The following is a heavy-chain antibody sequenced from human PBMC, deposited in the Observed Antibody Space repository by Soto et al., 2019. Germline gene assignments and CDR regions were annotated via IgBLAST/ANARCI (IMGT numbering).Heavy chain of an antibody. V-gene: IGHV1-2*02. J-gene: IGHJ3*01. CDR3: ARDRGIYDSGTYDIDNDAVDV. CDR1: GYTFTGYN. Sequence: ASVKVSCKASGYTFTGYNMHWVRQAPGQGLEWMGWINPNSGGTNYAQKFQGRVTMTRDTSISTAYMEVSRLRSDDTAVYYCARDRGIYDSGTYDIDNDAVDVWGQGKTVNVSS. D-gene: IGHD3-22*01. CDR2: INPNSGGT.